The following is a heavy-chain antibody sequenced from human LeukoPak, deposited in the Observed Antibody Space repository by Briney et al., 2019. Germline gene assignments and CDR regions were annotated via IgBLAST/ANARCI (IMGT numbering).Heavy chain of an antibody. CDR1: GFTFRNYA. D-gene: IGHD6-19*01. J-gene: IGHJ4*02. V-gene: IGHV3-23*01. CDR2: ISGSGGST. CDR3: AGDYSTGWYQFGY. Sequence: PGGSLRLSCAASGFTFRNYAMSWVRQAPGKGLEWVSAISGSGGSTYYADSVKGRFTISRDNSKNTLYLRMSSLRAEDTAIYYCAGDYSTGWYQFGYWGQGTLVTVSS.